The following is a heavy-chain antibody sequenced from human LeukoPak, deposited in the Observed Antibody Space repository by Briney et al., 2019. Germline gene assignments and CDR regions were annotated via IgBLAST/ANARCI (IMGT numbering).Heavy chain of an antibody. CDR1: GGSFSGYY. D-gene: IGHD3-3*01. CDR3: ARGTYYDFWSGYYMMYYFDY. J-gene: IGHJ4*02. V-gene: IGHV4-34*01. Sequence: SETLSLTCAVYGGSFSGYYWSWIRQPPGKGLEWIGEINHSGSTNYNPSLKSRVTISVDTSKNQLSLKLSSVTAADTAVYYCARGTYYDFWSGYYMMYYFDYWGQGTLVTVSS. CDR2: INHSGST.